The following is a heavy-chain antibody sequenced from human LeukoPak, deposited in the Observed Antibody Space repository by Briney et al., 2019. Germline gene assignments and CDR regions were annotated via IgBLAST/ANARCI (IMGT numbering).Heavy chain of an antibody. Sequence: GGSLRLSCATSGFTFADYAMVWFRQAPGKGLEWLCFIRSKSFGETILYAPSLKGRFTISRDDSKGIAYLQMNSLKAEDTGMYYCTRATDGYPDLDYWGQGTLVTVSS. CDR3: TRATDGYPDLDY. V-gene: IGHV3-49*03. D-gene: IGHD5-24*01. CDR2: IRSKSFGETI. CDR1: GFTFADYA. J-gene: IGHJ4*02.